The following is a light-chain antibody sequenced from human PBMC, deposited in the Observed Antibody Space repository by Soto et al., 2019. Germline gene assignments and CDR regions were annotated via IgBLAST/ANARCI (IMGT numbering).Light chain of an antibody. CDR1: SNVVGSYNL. V-gene: IGLV2-23*01. CDR2: EGS. CDR3: CSYAGSYNYV. J-gene: IGLJ1*01. Sequence: QSVLTQPASVSGSPGQSITISCTGTSNVVGSYNLVSWYQQHSGKAPKLMIYEGSKRPSVFSNRFSGSKSGNTASLTISGLQAEDEADYYCCSYAGSYNYVFGTGTKVTVL.